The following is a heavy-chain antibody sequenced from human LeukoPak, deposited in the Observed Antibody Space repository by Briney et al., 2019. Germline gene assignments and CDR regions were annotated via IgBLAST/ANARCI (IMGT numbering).Heavy chain of an antibody. J-gene: IGHJ3*02. CDR1: GFMFSDYY. CDR3: ARRDWVSGAVRAFDI. D-gene: IGHD3-3*01. CDR2: ISNDSVDK. V-gene: IGHV3-11*04. Sequence: GGSLRLSCVGSGFMFSDYYMSWIRQAPGKGMEWVSYISNDSVDKYYVDSVRGRFTISRDNAKKSMYLQMSGLRVEDTAVYYCARRDWVSGAVRAFDIWGQGTMVTVSS.